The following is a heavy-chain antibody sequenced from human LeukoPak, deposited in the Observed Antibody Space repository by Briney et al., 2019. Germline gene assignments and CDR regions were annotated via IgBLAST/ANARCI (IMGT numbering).Heavy chain of an antibody. Sequence: SETLSLTCTVSGGSISSSSYYWGWIRQPPGKGLEWIGSIYYSGSTYYNPSLKSGVTVSVDTSKNQFSLKLSSVTAADTAVYYCARTKEYNWNYRYYFDFWGQGTLVTVSS. V-gene: IGHV4-39*01. D-gene: IGHD1-7*01. CDR3: ARTKEYNWNYRYYFDF. J-gene: IGHJ4*02. CDR1: GGSISSSSYY. CDR2: IYYSGST.